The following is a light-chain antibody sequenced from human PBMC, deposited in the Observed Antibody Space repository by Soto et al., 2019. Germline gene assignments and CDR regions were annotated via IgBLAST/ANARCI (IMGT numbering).Light chain of an antibody. Sequence: QSVLTQPPSVSGAPGQTVTISCTGSSSNLGTGYDVHWYQQFPGRAPTLLIYADNKRPSGVPDRISGSKSGTSASLAMAGLQAEDEANYYCQSYDVSLSAWVFGGGTKLTVL. V-gene: IGLV1-40*01. CDR1: SSNLGTGYD. CDR2: ADN. J-gene: IGLJ3*02. CDR3: QSYDVSLSAWV.